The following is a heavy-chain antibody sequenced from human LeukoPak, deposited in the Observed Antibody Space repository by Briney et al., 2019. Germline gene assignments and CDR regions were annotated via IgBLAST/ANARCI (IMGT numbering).Heavy chain of an antibody. J-gene: IGHJ4*02. CDR1: GGSISSYY. CDR2: IYYSGST. D-gene: IGHD5-18*01. V-gene: IGHV4-59*08. CDR3: AGVHTAMVFDY. Sequence: SETLSLTCTVSGGSISSYYWSWIRQPPGKGLEWIGYIYYSGSTNYNPSLKSRVTISVDTPKNQFSLKLSSVTAADTAVYSCAGVHTAMVFDYWGQGTLVTVSS.